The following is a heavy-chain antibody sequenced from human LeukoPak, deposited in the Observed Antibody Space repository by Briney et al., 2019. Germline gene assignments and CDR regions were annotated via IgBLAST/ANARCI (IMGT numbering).Heavy chain of an antibody. D-gene: IGHD4-17*01. J-gene: IGHJ5*02. CDR1: GFTLSRYG. Sequence: GGSLRLSCAASGFTLSRYGMSWVRQAPGKGLEWVSSISGSGDKANYADAVKGRFTVSRDNSKNTLYLQMNTLRAEDTAVYYCAKDAGYGDSINWFDPWGQGTLVTVSP. CDR3: AKDAGYGDSINWFDP. CDR2: ISGSGDKA. V-gene: IGHV3-23*01.